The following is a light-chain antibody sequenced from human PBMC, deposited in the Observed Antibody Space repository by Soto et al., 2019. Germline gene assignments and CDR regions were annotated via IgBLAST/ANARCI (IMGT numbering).Light chain of an antibody. CDR1: NSNIGGHT. Sequence: QSALTQPPSASATPGQRVVISCCGSNSNIGGHTVNWYRQVPGTAPKLLIYGNHKRPSGVSDRFSASKSGTSASLAISGPQSEDEAVYYCAAWDDSLNGPVVFGGGTKVTVL. J-gene: IGLJ2*01. V-gene: IGLV1-44*01. CDR2: GNH. CDR3: AAWDDSLNGPVV.